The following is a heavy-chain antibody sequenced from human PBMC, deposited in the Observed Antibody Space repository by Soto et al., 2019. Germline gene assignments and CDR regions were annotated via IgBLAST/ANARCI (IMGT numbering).Heavy chain of an antibody. Sequence: EVQLVESGGGLIQPGGSLRLSCAASGFTVSSNYMAWGRQAPGKGLEWVSIIYSGGTPYYTDSVKGRFTISRDNSRNTLNLQMNSLRAEDTAMYYCATLKGQFGGYVDYWGQGTLVTVSS. J-gene: IGHJ4*02. CDR2: IYSGGTP. D-gene: IGHD2-15*01. V-gene: IGHV3-53*01. CDR3: ATLKGQFGGYVDY. CDR1: GFTVSSNY.